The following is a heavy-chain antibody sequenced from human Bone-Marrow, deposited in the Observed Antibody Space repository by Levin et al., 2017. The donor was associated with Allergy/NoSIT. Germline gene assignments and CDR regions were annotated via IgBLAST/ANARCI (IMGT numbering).Heavy chain of an antibody. CDR1: GNKLTDLS. D-gene: IGHD2-21*01. J-gene: IGHJ6*02. CDR2: FDPAESET. Sequence: ASVKVSCKVSGNKLTDLSMNWVRQAPGKGLEWMGGFDPAESETIFAQKFVGRVTMTEDTSTDTAYMELSSLRSEDTATYYCATPGDSLSYYLHGLDVWGQGTTVTVSS. CDR3: ATPGDSLSYYLHGLDV. V-gene: IGHV1-24*01.